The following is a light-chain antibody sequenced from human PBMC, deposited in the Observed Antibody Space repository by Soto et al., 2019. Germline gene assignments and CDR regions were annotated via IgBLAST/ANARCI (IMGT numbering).Light chain of an antibody. Sequence: EIVMTQSPATLSVSPGERATLSCRASQSVSRNLAWYQQKPGQAPRLLIYGASTRATGIPARFIGSGSGTEFTLTISSLQSEDFAVYYCQQYNNWPPLTFGGGTKVEIK. V-gene: IGKV3-15*01. CDR2: GAS. J-gene: IGKJ4*01. CDR3: QQYNNWPPLT. CDR1: QSVSRN.